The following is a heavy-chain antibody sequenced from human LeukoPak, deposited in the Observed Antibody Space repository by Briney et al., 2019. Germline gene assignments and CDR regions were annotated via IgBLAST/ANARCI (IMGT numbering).Heavy chain of an antibody. V-gene: IGHV4-34*01. CDR1: GGSFSGYY. J-gene: IGHJ4*02. CDR2: INHSGST. CDR3: ARCNRYNWIEPPALCY. Sequence: PSETLSLTCAVYGGSFSGYYWSWIRQPPGKGLEWIGEINHSGSTNYNPSLKSRVTIPVDTSKNQFSLKLRSVTGADTAVYYCARCNRYNWIEPPALCYWGEARLVSVPS. D-gene: IGHD1-1*01.